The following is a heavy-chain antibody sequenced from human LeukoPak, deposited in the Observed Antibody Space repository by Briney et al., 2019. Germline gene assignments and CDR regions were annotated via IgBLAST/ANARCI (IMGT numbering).Heavy chain of an antibody. J-gene: IGHJ5*01. CDR3: ARLDILVPRAVEWFDP. CDR2: IYSSGTT. D-gene: IGHD2-2*01. V-gene: IGHV4-4*07. CDR1: GDSISGKY. Sequence: PSETLSLTCIVSGDSISGKYWSWIRRPAGKGPEWLGRIYSSGTTDYSPSLMSRVTMSLDTSKNHISLRLRSVTAADTAVYYCARLDILVPRAVEWFDPWGQGTVVTVSS.